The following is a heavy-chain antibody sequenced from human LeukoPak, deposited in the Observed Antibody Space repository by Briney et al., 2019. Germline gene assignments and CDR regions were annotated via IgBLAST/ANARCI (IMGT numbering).Heavy chain of an antibody. Sequence: GGSLRLSCVMSGFTFSNYAMNWVRQAPGKGLEWVSVIDSESSTFYADSVKGRFTISRDNSKNTVYLQMSSLRADDTAVYYCAREGTGNRGFDSWGQGTQVTVSS. CDR2: IDSESST. CDR1: GFTFSNYA. J-gene: IGHJ4*02. V-gene: IGHV3-53*01. D-gene: IGHD3/OR15-3a*01. CDR3: AREGTGNRGFDS.